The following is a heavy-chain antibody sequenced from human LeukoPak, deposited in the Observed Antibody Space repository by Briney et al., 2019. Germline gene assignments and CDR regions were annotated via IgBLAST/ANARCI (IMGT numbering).Heavy chain of an antibody. CDR3: ARARGTEAIDY. CDR2: IDYSGSA. J-gene: IGHJ4*02. V-gene: IGHV4-34*01. D-gene: IGHD6-25*01. CDR1: GGTFSGYH. Sequence: PSETLSPTCAVYGGTFSGYHWSWIRQPPGKGVEWIGDIDYSGSANCNPSLKSRVTTSVDTSKNQFSLKLSSVTAADTAVYYCARARGTEAIDYWGQGTLVTVSS.